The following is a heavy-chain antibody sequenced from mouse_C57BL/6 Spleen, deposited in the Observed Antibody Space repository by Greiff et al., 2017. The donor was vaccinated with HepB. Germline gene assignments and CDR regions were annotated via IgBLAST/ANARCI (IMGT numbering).Heavy chain of an antibody. V-gene: IGHV1-81*01. CDR3: AARVGYWFDY. Sequence: QVQLQQSGAELVRPGASVKLSCKASGYTFTSYGIRWVKQRPGQGLEWIGEIYPRSGNTYYNEKFKGKATLTADKSSSTAYMELRSLTSEDSAVYYYAARVGYWFDYWGQGTTLTVSS. D-gene: IGHD3-2*02. CDR2: IYPRSGNT. J-gene: IGHJ2*01. CDR1: GYTFTSYG.